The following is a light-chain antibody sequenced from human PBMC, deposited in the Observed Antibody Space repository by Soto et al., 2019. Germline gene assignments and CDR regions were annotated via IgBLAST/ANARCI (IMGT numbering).Light chain of an antibody. J-gene: IGLJ1*01. Sequence: QSALTQPASVSGSPGQSITISCTGISNDVGSYNHVSWYQQHPGKAPKLMIYEVNERPSGVSNRFSGSKSGNTASLTISGLQAEDEADYYCCSYARPTFYAFATGTKLTVL. CDR3: CSYARPTFYA. CDR1: SNDVGSYNH. V-gene: IGLV2-23*02. CDR2: EVN.